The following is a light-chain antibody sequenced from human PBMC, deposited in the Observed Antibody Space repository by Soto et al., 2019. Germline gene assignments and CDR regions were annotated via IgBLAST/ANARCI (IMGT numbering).Light chain of an antibody. CDR2: DAS. V-gene: IGKV1D-13*01. CDR3: QQFNNYPST. J-gene: IGKJ5*01. Sequence: AIQLTQSPSSLSASVGDRVTITCRASQGISSALAWYQQKPGKAPKLLIYDASSLESGVPSRFSGSGSGTYFTLTISSLQPEGFATYYCQQFNNYPSTFGQGTRLEIK. CDR1: QGISSA.